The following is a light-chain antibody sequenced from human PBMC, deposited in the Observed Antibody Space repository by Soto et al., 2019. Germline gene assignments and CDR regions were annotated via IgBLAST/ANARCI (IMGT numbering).Light chain of an antibody. CDR2: GAS. CDR3: HQYGNSPQT. V-gene: IGKV3-20*01. J-gene: IGKJ1*01. Sequence: EIVMTQSAVTLSVSPGESAIGXXRASQSVSSANFAWYQQKPGQAPRXXIYGASSRATGIPDRFSGSGSGTVFTLTINILEPDDFAVYYCHQYGNSPQTFGQGTKVDIK. CDR1: QSVSSAN.